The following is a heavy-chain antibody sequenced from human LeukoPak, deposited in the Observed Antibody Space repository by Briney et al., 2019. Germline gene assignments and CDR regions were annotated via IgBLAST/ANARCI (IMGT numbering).Heavy chain of an antibody. J-gene: IGHJ3*02. V-gene: IGHV1-18*01. D-gene: IGHD3-10*01. CDR1: GYTFTSYG. Sequence: PLASVKVSCKASGYTFTSYGISWVRQAPGQGLEWMGWISAYNGNTNYAQKLQGRVTMTTDTSTSTAYMELRSLRSDDTAVYYCARGRSRYYGSGSYLGAFDIWGQGTMVTVSS. CDR2: ISAYNGNT. CDR3: ARGRSRYYGSGSYLGAFDI.